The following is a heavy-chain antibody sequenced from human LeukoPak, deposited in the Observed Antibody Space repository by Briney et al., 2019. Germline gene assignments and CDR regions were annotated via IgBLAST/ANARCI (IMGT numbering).Heavy chain of an antibody. Sequence: GGSLRLSCAGSGFTVSNNYMSWVRQAPGKGLEWVSVIYSGGSTYYADSVKGRFTISRDNSKNTLYLQMNSLRAEDTAVYFCATGERMVRGDGVDYWGQGTLVTVSS. CDR2: IYSGGST. V-gene: IGHV3-66*01. CDR1: GFTVSNNY. J-gene: IGHJ4*02. CDR3: ATGERMVRGDGVDY. D-gene: IGHD3-10*01.